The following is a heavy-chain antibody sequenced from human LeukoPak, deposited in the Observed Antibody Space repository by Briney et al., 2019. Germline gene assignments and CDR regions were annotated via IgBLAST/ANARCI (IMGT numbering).Heavy chain of an antibody. D-gene: IGHD3-10*01. J-gene: IGHJ4*02. CDR3: ARDPVDGFGFYDY. CDR2: VHASGSI. V-gene: IGHV4-61*02. CDR1: GGSISSGGYH. Sequence: SETLSLTCTVSGGSISSGGYHWSWFRQPAGKGLQWIGRVHASGSINYNPSLKSRVTISVDTSRTQFSLKVTSMTAADTAVYYYARDPVDGFGFYDYWGQGILVTVSS.